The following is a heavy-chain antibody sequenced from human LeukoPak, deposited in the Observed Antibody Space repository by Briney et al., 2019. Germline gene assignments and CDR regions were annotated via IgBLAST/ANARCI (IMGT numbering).Heavy chain of an antibody. V-gene: IGHV3-21*01. Sequence: SGGSLRLSCAASGFTFSSYSMNWVRQAPGKGLEWVSSISSSSSYIYYADSVKGRFTISRDNAKNSLYLQMNSLRAEDTAVYYCARAWDQLLGGHDYWGQGTLVTVSS. CDR1: GFTFSSYS. CDR2: ISSSSSYI. D-gene: IGHD2-2*01. J-gene: IGHJ4*02. CDR3: ARAWDQLLGGHDY.